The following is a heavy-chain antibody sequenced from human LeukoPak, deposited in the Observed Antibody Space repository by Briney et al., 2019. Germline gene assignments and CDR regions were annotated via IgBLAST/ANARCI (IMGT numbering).Heavy chain of an antibody. J-gene: IGHJ4*02. V-gene: IGHV3-23*01. D-gene: IGHD3-22*01. Sequence: GGSLRLSCTTSGITFSSYAMSWVRQAPGKGLEWVSTMTGSGDFTYYADSVKGRFTVSRDNSKNTLYLHMSSLRAEDTAIYYCANPDSSGFYLSIRFDFWGQGTLVTVSS. CDR1: GITFSSYA. CDR3: ANPDSSGFYLSIRFDF. CDR2: MTGSGDFT.